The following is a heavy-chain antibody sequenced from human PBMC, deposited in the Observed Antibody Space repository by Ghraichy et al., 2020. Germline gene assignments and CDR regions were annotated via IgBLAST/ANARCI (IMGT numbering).Heavy chain of an antibody. V-gene: IGHV4-31*03. CDR1: GGSISSGGNY. Sequence: SETLSLTCTVSGGSISSGGNYWTWIRQHPGKGLEWIGDIYYSGSTYYNPSLKSRLTISVDTSKNQSSLKLSSVTGADTAVYYCARVKMGNPRYYYGMDVWGQGTTVTVSS. D-gene: IGHD4-23*01. J-gene: IGHJ6*02. CDR3: ARVKMGNPRYYYGMDV. CDR2: IYYSGST.